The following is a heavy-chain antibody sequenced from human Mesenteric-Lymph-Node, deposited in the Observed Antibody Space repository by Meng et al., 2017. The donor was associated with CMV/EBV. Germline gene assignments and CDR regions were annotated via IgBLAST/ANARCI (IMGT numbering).Heavy chain of an antibody. Sequence: GESLKISCAASGFTFSSYWMSWVRQAPGKGLEWVANIKQDGSEKYYVDSVKGRFTISRDNAKNSLYLQMNSLRAEDTAVYYCARAESGWPFDCWGQGTLVTVSS. J-gene: IGHJ4*02. V-gene: IGHV3-7*01. CDR2: IKQDGSEK. D-gene: IGHD6-19*01. CDR1: GFTFSSYW. CDR3: ARAESGWPFDC.